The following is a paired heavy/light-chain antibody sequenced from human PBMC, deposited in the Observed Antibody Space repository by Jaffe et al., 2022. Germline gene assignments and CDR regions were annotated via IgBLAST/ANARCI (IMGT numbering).Heavy chain of an antibody. CDR3: SRDRRIAGIAPFDH. Sequence: EVRLVESGGGLVQPGRSLRLSCTTSGFTFVDYAVTWFRQTPGKGLEWVGFIRSNTYGGAPDYAASVNGRFTISRDDSKNTAYLQMNSLRIDDTAVYYCSRDRRIAGIAPFDHWGQGTLVTVSS. D-gene: IGHD2-15*01. CDR2: IRSNTYGGAP. CDR1: GFTFVDYA. V-gene: IGHV3-49*03. J-gene: IGHJ4*02.
Light chain of an antibody. J-gene: IGKJ5*01. Sequence: EIVLTQSPGTLSLSPGERATLSCRASESVNANFLAWFQQKPGQAPRLLIYTASSRATGIPDRFSGSGSVTDFTLTIDRLEPEDFAMYYCQQYGTSPVTFGEGTRLEIK. V-gene: IGKV3-20*01. CDR1: ESVNANF. CDR2: TAS. CDR3: QQYGTSPVT.